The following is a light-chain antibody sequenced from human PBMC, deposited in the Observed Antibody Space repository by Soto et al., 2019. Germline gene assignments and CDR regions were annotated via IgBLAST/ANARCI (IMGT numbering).Light chain of an antibody. CDR1: QSVSSNY. J-gene: IGKJ1*01. CDR3: QKFDRSLASWT. Sequence: ETVLTQSPGTLSLSPGERATLSCRASQSVSSNYLAWYQHIPGQAPRLLIYGASTRATGIPDRFSGSGSGTGFTLTISIPEPEDFAVYYCQKFDRSLASWTFGQGTKLESK. CDR2: GAS. V-gene: IGKV3-20*01.